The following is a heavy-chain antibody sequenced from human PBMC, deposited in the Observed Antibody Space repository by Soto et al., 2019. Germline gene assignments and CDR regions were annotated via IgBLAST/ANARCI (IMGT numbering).Heavy chain of an antibody. J-gene: IGHJ6*02. CDR1: CGSFSGYY. CDR2: INHSGST. Sequence: PSETLSLTCAVYCGSFSGYYWSWIRQPPGKGLEWIGEINHSGSTNYNPSLKSRVTISVDTSKNQFSLKLSSVTAADTAVYYCARGGRRATMVRGVRLGYYGMDVWGQGTTVTVSS. V-gene: IGHV4-34*01. D-gene: IGHD3-10*01. CDR3: ARGGRRATMVRGVRLGYYGMDV.